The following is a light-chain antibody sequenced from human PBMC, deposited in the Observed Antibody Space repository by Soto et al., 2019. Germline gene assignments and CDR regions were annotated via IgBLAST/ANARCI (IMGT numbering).Light chain of an antibody. CDR1: QSVSSD. Sequence: EIVLTQSPATLSLSPGERATLSCRASQSVSSDLAWYQQKPGQAPRLLIYDVSKRATGTPARFSGGGSGTDFTLTIRSLEPEDFAVYYCQQYGSSALTFGGGTKVEIK. J-gene: IGKJ4*01. CDR2: DVS. CDR3: QQYGSSALT. V-gene: IGKV3-11*01.